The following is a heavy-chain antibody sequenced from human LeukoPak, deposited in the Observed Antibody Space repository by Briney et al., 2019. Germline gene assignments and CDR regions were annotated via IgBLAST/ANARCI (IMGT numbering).Heavy chain of an antibody. CDR3: ARDKDKWLRFGGLNWFDP. V-gene: IGHV3-7*03. J-gene: IGHJ5*02. Sequence: GGSLRLSCAASGFTFSSYWMSWVRQAPGKGLEWVANTKQDGSEKYYVDSVKGRFTISRDNAKNSLYLQMNSLRAEDTAVYYCARDKDKWLRFGGLNWFDPWGQGTLVTVSS. CDR1: GFTFSSYW. D-gene: IGHD5-12*01. CDR2: TKQDGSEK.